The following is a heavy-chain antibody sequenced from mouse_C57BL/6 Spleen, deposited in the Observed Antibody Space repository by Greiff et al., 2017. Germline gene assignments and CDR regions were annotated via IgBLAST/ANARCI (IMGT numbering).Heavy chain of an antibody. D-gene: IGHD2-1*01. Sequence: QVQLQQSGAELVKPGASVKISCKASGYAFSSYWMNWVKQRPGKGLERIGQIYPGDGDTTYNGKFKGKATLTADKSYSTAYMQLSRLTSEDSAVYFCARQQDPYGNYVYYAMDYWGQGTSVTVSS. J-gene: IGHJ4*01. CDR3: ARQQDPYGNYVYYAMDY. CDR2: IYPGDGDT. V-gene: IGHV1-80*01. CDR1: GYAFSSYW.